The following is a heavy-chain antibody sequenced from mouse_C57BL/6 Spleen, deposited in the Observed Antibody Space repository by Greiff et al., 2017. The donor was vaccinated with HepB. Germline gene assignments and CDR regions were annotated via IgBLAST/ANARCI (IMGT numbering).Heavy chain of an antibody. CDR1: GYAFSSYW. CDR2: IYPGDGDT. V-gene: IGHV1-80*01. Sequence: QVQLKQSGAELVKPGASVKISCKASGYAFSSYWMNWVKQRPGKGLEWIGQIYPGDGDTNYNGKFKGKATLTADKSSSTAYMQLSSLTSEDSSVYFCASETKVWFAYWGQGTLVTVSA. J-gene: IGHJ3*01. CDR3: ASETKVWFAY.